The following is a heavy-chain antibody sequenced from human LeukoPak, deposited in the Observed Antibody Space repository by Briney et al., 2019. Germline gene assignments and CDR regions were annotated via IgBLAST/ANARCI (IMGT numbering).Heavy chain of an antibody. V-gene: IGHV5-51*01. CDR2: IYPGDSDT. J-gene: IGHJ6*03. Sequence: GESLKISCKGSGYSFTNYWIGWVRQMPGKGLEWMGIIYPGDSDTRYSPSFQGQVTISTDKSISTAYLQWSSLRASDTAMYYCARQAVTRGGYYYYMDVWGKGTTVTISS. CDR3: ARQAVTRGGYYYYMDV. D-gene: IGHD4-17*01. CDR1: GYSFTNYW.